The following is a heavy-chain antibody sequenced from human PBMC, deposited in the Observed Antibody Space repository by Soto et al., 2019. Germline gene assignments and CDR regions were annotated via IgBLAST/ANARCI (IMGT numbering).Heavy chain of an antibody. CDR1: GYTFTGYY. Sequence: QVQLVQSGAEVKKPGASVKVSCKASGYTFTGYYMHWVRQAPGQGLEWMGWINPNSGGTNYAQKFQGWVTMTRDTSISTAYMELSRLRSDDTAVYYCARGGDYGSGSHWFDPWGQGTLVTVSS. CDR3: ARGGDYGSGSHWFDP. J-gene: IGHJ5*02. CDR2: INPNSGGT. V-gene: IGHV1-2*04. D-gene: IGHD3-10*01.